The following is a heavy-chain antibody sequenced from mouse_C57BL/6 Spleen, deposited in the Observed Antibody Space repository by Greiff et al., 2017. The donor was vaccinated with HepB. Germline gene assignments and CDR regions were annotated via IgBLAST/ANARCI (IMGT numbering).Heavy chain of an antibody. J-gene: IGHJ3*01. D-gene: IGHD2-4*01. CDR1: GFTFSSYA. V-gene: IGHV5-4*01. Sequence: EVMLVESGGGLVKPGGSLKLSCAASGFTFSSYAMSWVRQTPEKRLEWVATISDGGSYTYYPDNVKGRFTISRDNAKNNLYLQMSHLKSEDTAMYYCAREYDYDMGFAYWGQGTLVTVSA. CDR2: ISDGGSYT. CDR3: AREYDYDMGFAY.